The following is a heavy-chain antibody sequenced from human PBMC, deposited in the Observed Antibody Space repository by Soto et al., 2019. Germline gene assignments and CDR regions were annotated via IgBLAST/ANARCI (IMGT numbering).Heavy chain of an antibody. CDR1: GFTFSDYY. CDR3: ARGGSGWTRGGWLGP. CDR2: ISDSGSTI. D-gene: IGHD6-25*01. V-gene: IGHV3-11*01. Sequence: QMQLVQSGGGLVKPGGSLTLSCTGSGFTFSDYYMIWVRQTPGKGLEWLASISDSGSTIYYADSMRARFTIFRENAANSVYLQLDGLTDGDTAFYYCARGGSGWTRGGWLGPWGQGSLVTVSS. J-gene: IGHJ5*02.